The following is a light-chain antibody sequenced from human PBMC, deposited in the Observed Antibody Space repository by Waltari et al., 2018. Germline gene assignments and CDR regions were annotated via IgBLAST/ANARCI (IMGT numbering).Light chain of an antibody. V-gene: IGKV3-20*01. CDR3: QHYVRLPAT. CDR2: GAS. J-gene: IGKJ1*01. CDR1: QSVSRT. Sequence: EIVLTQSPGTLSLSPGERATLSCRASQSVSRTLAWYQQKPGQAPKPRIYGASIRATGIPDRFTGSGSGTDFSLTISSLEPEDFAIYFCQHYVRLPATFGQGTKVEIK.